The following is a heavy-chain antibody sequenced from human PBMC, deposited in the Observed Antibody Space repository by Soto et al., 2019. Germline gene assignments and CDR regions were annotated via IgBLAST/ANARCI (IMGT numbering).Heavy chain of an antibody. J-gene: IGHJ6*02. CDR3: ARDHLTRGGYYYYGMDV. V-gene: IGHV4-31*03. CDR2: IYYIGST. D-gene: IGHD3-10*01. Sequence: SETLSLTCTVSGGSISSGGYYWSWIRQHPGKGLEWIGYIYYIGSTYYNPSLKSRVTISVDTSKNQFSLKLSSVTAADTAVYYCARDHLTRGGYYYYGMDVWGQGTTVTVS. CDR1: GGSISSGGYY.